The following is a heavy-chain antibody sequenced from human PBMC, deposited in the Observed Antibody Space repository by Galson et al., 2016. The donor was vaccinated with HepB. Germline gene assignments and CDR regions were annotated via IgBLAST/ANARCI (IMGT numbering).Heavy chain of an antibody. CDR3: AKAHFRMKDHLTGRQYYGLDV. CDR2: IIPIVGRA. D-gene: IGHD3-9*01. Sequence: SVKVSCKASGGTFNNYTITWVRQAPGQGLEWMGRIIPIVGRAEYAQNLQARITITEDKSSSTTYMELRSLTSDDTALYYCAKAHFRMKDHLTGRQYYGLDVWGQGTTVTVSS. V-gene: IGHV1-69*02. J-gene: IGHJ6*02. CDR1: GGTFNNYT.